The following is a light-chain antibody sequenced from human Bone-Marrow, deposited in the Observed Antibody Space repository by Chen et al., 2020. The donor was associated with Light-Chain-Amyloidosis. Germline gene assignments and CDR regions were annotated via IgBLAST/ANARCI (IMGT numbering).Light chain of an antibody. CDR2: AAS. Sequence: DIQVTQSPSAMSASVGDRVTITCRASQGIDNYLAWFQQKPDKVPKRLIYAASSLDRGVPSRFSGSGSGTEFILTISSLQPEDFATYYCLQYNTYLPTFGQGTKVEIK. CDR1: QGIDNY. V-gene: IGKV1-17*03. CDR3: LQYNTYLPT. J-gene: IGKJ1*01.